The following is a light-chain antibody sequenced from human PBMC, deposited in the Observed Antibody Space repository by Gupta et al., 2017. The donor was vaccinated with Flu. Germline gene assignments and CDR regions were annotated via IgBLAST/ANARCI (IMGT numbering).Light chain of an antibody. CDR2: GAS. Sequence: DIVLTQSPDILSFSPGDRATLSCRASQPISSNYLAWYQQRPGQAPTLLIFGASSRPSDVSDRFSGSGSGTEFSLTISRLEPEDVAVYYCQQYHRTPLTFGGGTRVEIK. CDR3: QQYHRTPLT. CDR1: QPISSNY. J-gene: IGKJ4*01. V-gene: IGKV3-20*01.